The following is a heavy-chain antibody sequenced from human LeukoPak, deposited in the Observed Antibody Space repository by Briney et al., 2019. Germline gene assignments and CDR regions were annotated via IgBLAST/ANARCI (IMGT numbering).Heavy chain of an antibody. CDR2: INHSVST. CDR3: ARGENAGDWFDP. J-gene: IGHJ5*02. D-gene: IGHD1-1*01. V-gene: IGHV4-34*01. CDR1: GGSFSGYY. Sequence: SETLSLTCAVYGGSFSGYYWSWIRQPPGKGLEWIGEINHSVSTNYNPSLKSRVTISVDTSKNQFSLKLSSVTAADTAVYYCARGENAGDWFDPWGQGTLVTVSS.